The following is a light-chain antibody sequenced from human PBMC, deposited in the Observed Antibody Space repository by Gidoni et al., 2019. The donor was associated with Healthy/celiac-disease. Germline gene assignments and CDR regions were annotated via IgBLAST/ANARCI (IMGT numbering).Light chain of an antibody. CDR1: QSVSNS. J-gene: IGKJ3*01. Sequence: EMVMTQSPATLSVSPGERANLSCRASQSVSNSLAWYQQKPGQAPRLLIYGASTRATGIPARFSGSGSGTEFTLTISGLQSEDFAVYYCQQYNNWPPFTFGPGTKVDIK. CDR3: QQYNNWPPFT. V-gene: IGKV3-15*01. CDR2: GAS.